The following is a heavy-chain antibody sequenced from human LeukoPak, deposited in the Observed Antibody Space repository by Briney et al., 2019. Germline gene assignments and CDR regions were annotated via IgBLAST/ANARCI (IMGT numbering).Heavy chain of an antibody. J-gene: IGHJ4*02. V-gene: IGHV4-59*01. D-gene: IGHD3-22*01. CDR1: GGSISTYH. CDR3: ARQGHLSGYVDY. CDR2: IYYSVST. Sequence: SETLSLTCTVSGGSISTYHWSWIRQPPGKGLEWIGYIYYSVSTKYNSSLKSRVSISADTSKNQFSLKLSSVTAADTAVYFCARQGHLSGYVDYWGQGNMVTVSS.